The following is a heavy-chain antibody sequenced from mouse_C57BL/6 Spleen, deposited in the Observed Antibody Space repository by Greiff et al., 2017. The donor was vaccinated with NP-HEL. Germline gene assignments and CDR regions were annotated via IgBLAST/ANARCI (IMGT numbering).Heavy chain of an antibody. D-gene: IGHD1-1*01. CDR3: ARRSYYGSSPYYYAMDY. CDR2: INPNYGTT. J-gene: IGHJ4*01. CDR1: GYSFTDYN. V-gene: IGHV1-39*01. Sequence: EVQLQQSGPELVKPGASVKISCKASGYSFTDYNMNWVKQSNGKSLEWIGVINPNYGTTSYNQKFKGKATLTVDQSSSTAYMQLNSLTSEDSAVYYWARRSYYGSSPYYYAMDYWGQGTSVTVSS.